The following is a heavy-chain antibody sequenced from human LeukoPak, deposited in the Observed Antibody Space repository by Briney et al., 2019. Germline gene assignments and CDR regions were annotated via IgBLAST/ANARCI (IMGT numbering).Heavy chain of an antibody. Sequence: PSQTLSLTCTVSGDSISSGDYYWSWIRQPAGKGLEWIGRISSSGSTNYNPSLKSRVTMSVDTSKNQFSLKLSSVTAADTAVYYCAREKTYYYDSSGYYLFDYWGQGTLVTVSS. D-gene: IGHD3-22*01. CDR1: GDSISSGDYY. CDR3: AREKTYYYDSSGYYLFDY. V-gene: IGHV4-61*02. J-gene: IGHJ4*02. CDR2: ISSSGST.